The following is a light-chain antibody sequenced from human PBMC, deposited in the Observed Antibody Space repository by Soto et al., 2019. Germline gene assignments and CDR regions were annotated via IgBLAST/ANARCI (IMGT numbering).Light chain of an antibody. CDR2: DAS. CDR1: QSVGRDY. V-gene: IGKV3-20*01. J-gene: IGKJ4*01. Sequence: EIVLTQSPGTLSLSPGEGATLSCRASQSVGRDYLAWYQQKPGQAPRLVIYDASTRATDIPDRFSGSGSGTDFNLRISRLEPEDFAVYFCHQYATSPLNFGGGTTVEIK. CDR3: HQYATSPLN.